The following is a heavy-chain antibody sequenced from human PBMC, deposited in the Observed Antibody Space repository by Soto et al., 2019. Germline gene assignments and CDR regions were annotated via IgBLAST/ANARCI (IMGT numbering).Heavy chain of an antibody. D-gene: IGHD6-13*01. J-gene: IGHJ4*02. Sequence: QVQLMQSGAEVKKPGASVKVSCKASGYTFNYYGYIWVRQAPGQGREWMGWISAYDGNTHYAQRFQGRVTMTTDTSTTTAYMELRSLRSDDTAVYYCARKGKGAPVDYWGQGTLVTVSS. CDR3: ARKGKGAPVDY. V-gene: IGHV1-18*01. CDR1: GYTFNYYG. CDR2: ISAYDGNT.